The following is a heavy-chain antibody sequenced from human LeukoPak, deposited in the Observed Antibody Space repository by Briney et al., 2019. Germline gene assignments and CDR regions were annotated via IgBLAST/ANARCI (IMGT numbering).Heavy chain of an antibody. CDR3: ARQTSHFTMGSFEY. Sequence: SETLSLTCTVSGASIRTFYWSWIRQPPGKGLEWIGCMYYSGSPYYNPSLKSRVTISMDTSKNQFSLQLSSVTAADMAMYYCARQTSHFTMGSFEYWSQGTLVTVSS. D-gene: IGHD3-10*01. V-gene: IGHV4-59*01. CDR2: MYYSGSP. CDR1: GASIRTFY. J-gene: IGHJ4*02.